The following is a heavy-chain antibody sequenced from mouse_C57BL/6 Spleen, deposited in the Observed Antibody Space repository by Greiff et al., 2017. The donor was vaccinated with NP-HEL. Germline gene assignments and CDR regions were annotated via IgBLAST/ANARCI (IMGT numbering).Heavy chain of an antibody. D-gene: IGHD2-3*01. CDR3: ARSWDGYWCAY. V-gene: IGHV1-7*01. Sequence: QVQLQQSGAELAKPGASVKLSCKASGFTFTSYWMHWVKQRPGQGLEWIGYINPSSGSTKYNQKFKDKATLTADKTSSTAYMQLSSLTYEDSAVYYCARSWDGYWCAYWGQGTLVTVSA. CDR1: GFTFTSYW. J-gene: IGHJ3*01. CDR2: INPSSGST.